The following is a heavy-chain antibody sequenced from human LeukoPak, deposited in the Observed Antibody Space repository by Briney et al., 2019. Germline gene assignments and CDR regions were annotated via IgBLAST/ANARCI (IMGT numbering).Heavy chain of an antibody. CDR1: GYPFTNYY. CDR3: ATANGYNPFDS. Sequence: GATVKISCKASGYPFTNYYMHWVQQAPAKAFEWMGRIDPEDGEAIYAEQFQGRVIITADTSTDTVYLQLRRLRYEDTAVYYCATANGYNPFDSWGQGSLVTVSS. J-gene: IGHJ4*02. V-gene: IGHV1-69-2*01. D-gene: IGHD5-24*01. CDR2: IDPEDGEA.